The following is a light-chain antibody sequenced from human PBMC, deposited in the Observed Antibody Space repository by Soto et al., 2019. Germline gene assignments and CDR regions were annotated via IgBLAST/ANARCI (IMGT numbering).Light chain of an antibody. J-gene: IGKJ1*01. Sequence: DIVMTQSPDSLAASLGERATINCKSSQSVLYSSNNKNYLAWYQQKPGQPPKLLIYWASTRESGVPDRFSGSGSGKDFTLPISSLQAEDVAVYYCQKYYRPWTFGQGTKVEIK. CDR1: QSVLYSSNNKNY. CDR2: WAS. V-gene: IGKV4-1*01. CDR3: QKYYRPWT.